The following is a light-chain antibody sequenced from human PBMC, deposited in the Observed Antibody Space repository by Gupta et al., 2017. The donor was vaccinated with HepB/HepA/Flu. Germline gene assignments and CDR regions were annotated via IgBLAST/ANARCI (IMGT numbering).Light chain of an antibody. CDR1: QSVSSN. CDR3: QQYKNWPYT. J-gene: IGKJ2*01. V-gene: IGKV3-15*01. CDR2: GAS. Sequence: EILFTQSQATPSVSPGERATLSCRASQSVSSNLAWYQQKPGQAPRLLIYGASTRATGIPARCSGSGSGTEFTLTISRLKSEDFAVYFCQQYKNWPYTFGQGTKLEIK.